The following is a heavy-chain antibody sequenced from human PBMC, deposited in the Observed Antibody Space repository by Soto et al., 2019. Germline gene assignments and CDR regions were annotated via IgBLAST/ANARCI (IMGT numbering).Heavy chain of an antibody. D-gene: IGHD2-2*01. CDR1: GGSFSGYY. J-gene: IGHJ5*02. Sequence: SETLSLTCAVYGGSFSGYYWSWIRQPPGKGLEWIGEINHSGSTNYNPSLKSRVTISVDTSKNQFSLKLSSVTAADTAVYYCARGRRWGPEIYCSSTSCYPALHRTVTYNWFDPRGQGTLVTVSS. V-gene: IGHV4-34*01. CDR2: INHSGST. CDR3: ARGRRWGPEIYCSSTSCYPALHRTVTYNWFDP.